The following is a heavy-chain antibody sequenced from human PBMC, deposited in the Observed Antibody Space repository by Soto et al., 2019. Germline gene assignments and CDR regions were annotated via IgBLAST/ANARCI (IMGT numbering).Heavy chain of an antibody. J-gene: IGHJ3*02. CDR1: GYTFTSYG. D-gene: IGHD3-3*01. V-gene: IGHV1-18*01. CDR2: ISAYSGNT. CDR3: ARVTGRAIFGVVEDDAFDI. Sequence: ASVKVSCKASGYTFTSYGISWVRQAPGQGLEWMGWISAYSGNTNYAQKLQGRVTMTTDTSTSTAYMELRSLRSDDTAVYYCARVTGRAIFGVVEDDAFDIWGQGTMVTVSS.